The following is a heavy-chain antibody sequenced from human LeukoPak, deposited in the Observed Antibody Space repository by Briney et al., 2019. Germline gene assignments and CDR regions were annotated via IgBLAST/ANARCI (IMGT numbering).Heavy chain of an antibody. V-gene: IGHV4-39*07. J-gene: IGHJ2*01. CDR3: ARYRWLPYWYFDL. CDR1: GGSISSSSYY. Sequence: SETLSLTCTVSGGSISSSSYYWGWIRQPPGKGLEWIGSIYYSGSTYYNPSLKSRVTISVDTSKNQFSLKLSSVTAADTAVYYCARYRWLPYWYFDLWGRGTLVTVSS. CDR2: IYYSGST. D-gene: IGHD2-8*02.